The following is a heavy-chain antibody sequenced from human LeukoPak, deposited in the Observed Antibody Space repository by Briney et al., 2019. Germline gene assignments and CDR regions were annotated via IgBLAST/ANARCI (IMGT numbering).Heavy chain of an antibody. J-gene: IGHJ4*02. D-gene: IGHD1-26*01. CDR3: ARGVEWELPEVGDY. CDR1: GFMFGNHG. Sequence: GGSLRLSCEGSGFMFGNHGLIWVRQAPGKGLYWLSFSGPSGGTRLYADSVKGRFTISRDNAENSVFLQMNSLRAEDTAVYYCARGVEWELPEVGDYWGQGTLVTVSS. V-gene: IGHV3-48*04. CDR2: SGPSGGTR.